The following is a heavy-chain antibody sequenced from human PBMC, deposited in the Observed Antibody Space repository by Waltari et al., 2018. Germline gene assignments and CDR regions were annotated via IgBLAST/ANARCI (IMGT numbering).Heavy chain of an antibody. D-gene: IGHD3-10*01. V-gene: IGHV3-30*02. CDR1: GFALSSFG. Sequence: QGQLGESGGGVVQPGGSLRLSCAQSGFALSSFGMHWVRQDPGRGLGWVAFIRYYESYTYYVDSVKGRFTISRDNSKNTLFLQMNSLRVEDMAVYYCAKDHVPASYYFYYMDVWGKGTTVTVSS. CDR2: IRYYESYT. CDR3: AKDHVPASYYFYYMDV. J-gene: IGHJ6*03.